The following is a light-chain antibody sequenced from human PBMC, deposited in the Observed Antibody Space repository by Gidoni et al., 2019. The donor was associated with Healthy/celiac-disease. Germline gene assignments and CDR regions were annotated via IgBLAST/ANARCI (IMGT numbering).Light chain of an antibody. CDR3: QQYNSYSVT. J-gene: IGKJ1*01. Sequence: DIQMTQSPSTLYASVGDRVTITCRASQRISSWLAWYQQKPGKAPKLLIYDASSLESGVPSRFSGSGSGTEFTLTISSLQPDDFATYYCQQYNSYSVTFGQGTKVEIK. V-gene: IGKV1-5*01. CDR2: DAS. CDR1: QRISSW.